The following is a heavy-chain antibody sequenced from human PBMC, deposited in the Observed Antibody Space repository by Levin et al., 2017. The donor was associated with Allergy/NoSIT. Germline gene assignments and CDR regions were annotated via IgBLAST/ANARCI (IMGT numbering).Heavy chain of an antibody. D-gene: IGHD6-25*01. V-gene: IGHV4-39*01. Sequence: ESLKISCTVSGGSISSSSYYWGWIRQPPGKGLEWIGSIYYSGSTYYNPSLKSRVTISVDTSKNQFSLKLSSVTAADTAVYYCARQLAPAYLDYWGQGTLVTVSS. J-gene: IGHJ4*02. CDR3: ARQLAPAYLDY. CDR2: IYYSGST. CDR1: GGSISSSSYY.